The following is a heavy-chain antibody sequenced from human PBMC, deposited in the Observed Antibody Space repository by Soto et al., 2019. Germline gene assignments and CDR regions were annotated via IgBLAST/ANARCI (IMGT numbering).Heavy chain of an antibody. CDR3: ARDNYGPLDY. J-gene: IGHJ4*02. CDR2: VDPNSAGT. D-gene: IGHD3-10*01. CDR1: GYTFTAYY. V-gene: IGHV1-2*02. Sequence: QVQLVQSGAEVKKPGASVKVSCRPSGYTFTAYYIHRVRQAPGQGLAWMAWVDPNSAGTRDAQNFQGRVTMTRDTSTSTVYMELNWLRSDDTAVYYCARDNYGPLDYWGQGTVVTVSS.